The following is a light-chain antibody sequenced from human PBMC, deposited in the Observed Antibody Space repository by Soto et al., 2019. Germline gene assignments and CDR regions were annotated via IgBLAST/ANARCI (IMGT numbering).Light chain of an antibody. V-gene: IGKV4-1*01. CDR3: PQYYSNPA. Sequence: DNVMTQSPDSLAVSLGERATINCRSSQSVLYSSNNKNYLAWYQQKAGQTPKLLIYWASTRESGVPDRLSGSGSGTDFTLTISSLQAEDVAVYYCPQYYSNPAFGQGTKVEIK. CDR2: WAS. CDR1: QSVLYSSNNKNY. J-gene: IGKJ1*01.